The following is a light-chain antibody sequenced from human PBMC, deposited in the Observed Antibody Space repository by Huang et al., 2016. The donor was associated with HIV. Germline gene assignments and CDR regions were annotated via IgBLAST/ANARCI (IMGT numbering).Light chain of an antibody. CDR3: QQYDSYSLT. V-gene: IGKV1-5*01. CDR1: QSISGR. Sequence: DIQMTQSPSTLSASVGDRVTITCRARQSISGRLAWYQQKPGRAPKLLIYDAFSLESGVPSRFSGSGSGTEFTLTISSLQPDDFATYYCQQYDSYSLTFGGGTKVDIK. J-gene: IGKJ4*01. CDR2: DAF.